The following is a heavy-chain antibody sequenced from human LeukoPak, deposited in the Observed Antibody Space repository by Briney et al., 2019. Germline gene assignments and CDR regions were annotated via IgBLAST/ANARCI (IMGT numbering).Heavy chain of an antibody. CDR2: IYYSGST. D-gene: IGHD2-15*01. Sequence: PSETLSLTCTVSGGSISSSSYYWGWIRQPPGKGLEWIGNIYYSGSTSYNPPLKSRVTISADTSKNQFSLKLSSVTAADTAVYYCATGWKLDYWGQGTLVTVSS. CDR3: ATGWKLDY. CDR1: GGSISSSSYY. V-gene: IGHV4-39*01. J-gene: IGHJ4*02.